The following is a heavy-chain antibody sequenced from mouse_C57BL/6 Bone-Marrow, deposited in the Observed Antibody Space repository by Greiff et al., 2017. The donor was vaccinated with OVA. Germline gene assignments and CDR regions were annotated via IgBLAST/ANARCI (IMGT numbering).Heavy chain of an antibody. CDR1: GYTFTSYW. J-gene: IGHJ2*01. D-gene: IGHD1-1*01. CDR2: IDPSDSYT. V-gene: IGHV1-59*01. Sequence: QVQLQQPGAELVRPGTSVKLSCKASGYTFTSYWMHWVKQRPGQGLEWIGVIDPSDSYTNYNQKFKGKATLTVDTSSSTAYMQLSSLTSEDSAVYYCARDYYGSPYWGQGTTLTVSS. CDR3: ARDYYGSPY.